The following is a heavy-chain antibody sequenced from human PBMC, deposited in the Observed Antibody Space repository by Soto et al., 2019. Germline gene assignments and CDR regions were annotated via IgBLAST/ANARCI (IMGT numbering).Heavy chain of an antibody. Sequence: QVQLVQSGPEVRKPGASVKVSCKASGYTFNHYAISWVRQAPGQGLEWMGWISAYNGNTNYAQKFEGRVTMTTDSTTSTAYLDVRSLRSDGTAVYYCATDIVASIQGDYWGQGTLVTVSS. V-gene: IGHV1-18*04. CDR2: ISAYNGNT. CDR1: GYTFNHYA. CDR3: ATDIVASIQGDY. D-gene: IGHD5-12*01. J-gene: IGHJ4*02.